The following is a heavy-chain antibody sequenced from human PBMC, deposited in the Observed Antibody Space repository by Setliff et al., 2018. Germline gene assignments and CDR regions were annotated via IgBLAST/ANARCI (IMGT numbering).Heavy chain of an antibody. J-gene: IGHJ6*03. CDR2: IYSNGRT. D-gene: IGHD3-3*01. CDR3: ARVTGFLYIDV. Sequence: PSETLSLTCTVSGGSISSDSHYWAWVRQPAGKGLELIGQIYSNGRTYYNPSLKSRLTISLDTSKNQFSLRLNSMTAADTAVYYCARVTGFLYIDVWGKGTTVTVSS. CDR1: GGSISSDSHY. V-gene: IGHV4-61*09.